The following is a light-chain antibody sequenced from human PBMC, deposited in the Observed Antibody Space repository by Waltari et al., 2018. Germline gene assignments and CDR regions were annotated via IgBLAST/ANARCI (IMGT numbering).Light chain of an antibody. V-gene: IGLV1-51*01. Sequence: QSVLTQPPSVSAAPGQKVTISCSGSSSNIGNNYVSWYQQLPGTAPKLLIYDKNKRPSGMPDRFSGSKSGTSATLGITGLQTGDEADYYCGTWDSSLRGVVFGGGTKLTVL. CDR1: SSNIGNNY. J-gene: IGLJ2*01. CDR3: GTWDSSLRGVV. CDR2: DKN.